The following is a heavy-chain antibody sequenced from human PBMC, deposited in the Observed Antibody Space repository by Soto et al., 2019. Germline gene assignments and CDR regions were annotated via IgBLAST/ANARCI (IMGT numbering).Heavy chain of an antibody. Sequence: VQLVESGGGLVQPGRSLRLSCAASGFTFDDYAMHWVRQAPGKGLEWVSGISWNSDNIDYADSVKGRFTISRDNAKNSLYLQMNSLRAEDTALYYCAKDSCSSTRCYPGGMDVWGQGTTVTVSS. CDR1: GFTFDDYA. CDR2: ISWNSDNI. V-gene: IGHV3-9*01. J-gene: IGHJ6*02. CDR3: AKDSCSSTRCYPGGMDV. D-gene: IGHD2-2*01.